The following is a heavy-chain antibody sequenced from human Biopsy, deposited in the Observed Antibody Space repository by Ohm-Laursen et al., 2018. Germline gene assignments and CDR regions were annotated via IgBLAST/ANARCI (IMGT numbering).Heavy chain of an antibody. D-gene: IGHD3-22*01. Sequence: SRTLSLTCAVSGGSIRHYNYYWGRLRPRPGKGLEWIGSIFYRGSNHYKPSLKSRVNISVDTSKNQFSLKRNSVTAADTGVYYCARGDYYDSNGYFGFDAWGQGTLVTVSS. V-gene: IGHV4-39*07. CDR1: GGSIRHYNYY. J-gene: IGHJ5*01. CDR2: IFYRGSN. CDR3: ARGDYYDSNGYFGFDA.